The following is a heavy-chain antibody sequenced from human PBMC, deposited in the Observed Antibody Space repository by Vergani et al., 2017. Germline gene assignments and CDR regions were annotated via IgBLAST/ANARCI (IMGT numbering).Heavy chain of an antibody. J-gene: IGHJ4*02. V-gene: IGHV3-30*02. D-gene: IGHD4-17*01. Sequence: QVQLVESGGGVVQPGGPLRLSCAASGFTFSNNDMQWVRQAPGKGLEWVALTRYDGSNKSYADSVKGRFTISRDNSKKMLYLQMNSLRTEDTAVYYCAKRGDYGDYLGYWGQGTLVIVSS. CDR3: AKRGDYGDYLGY. CDR2: TRYDGSNK. CDR1: GFTFSNND.